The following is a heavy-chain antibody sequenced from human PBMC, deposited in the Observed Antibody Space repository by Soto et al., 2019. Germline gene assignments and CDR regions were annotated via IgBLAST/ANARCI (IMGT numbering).Heavy chain of an antibody. CDR1: GYTFTSYY. D-gene: IGHD7-27*01. V-gene: IGHV1-46*03. J-gene: IGHJ4*02. CDR2: INPSGGST. Sequence: QVQLVQSGAEVKKPGASVKVSCKASGYTFTSYYMHWVRQAPGQGLEWMGIINPSGGSTSYAQKFQGRVTMTRDTSTSTVYMELSSLRSEDTAVYYCASEGSWGQQFVWGQGTLVTVSS. CDR3: ASEGSWGQQFV.